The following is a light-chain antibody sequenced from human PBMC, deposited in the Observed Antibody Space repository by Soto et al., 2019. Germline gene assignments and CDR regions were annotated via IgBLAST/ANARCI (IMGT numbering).Light chain of an antibody. V-gene: IGLV1-44*01. CDR2: NNN. CDR3: EAWDDSLSSVV. CDR1: SSNIGSNT. Sequence: QAVVTQPPSASGTAGQRVTISCSGRSSNIGSNTVNWYQQLPGTAPKLFIYNNNLPPSGVPYRFSGSKSGTSASLAISGLQSEDEADYHCEAWDDSLSSVVFGGGTKVTVL. J-gene: IGLJ3*02.